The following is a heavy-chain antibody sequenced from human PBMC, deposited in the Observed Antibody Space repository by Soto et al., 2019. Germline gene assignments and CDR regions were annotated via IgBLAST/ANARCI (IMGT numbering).Heavy chain of an antibody. J-gene: IGHJ6*02. CDR3: ARALHEYSSGWYSSYYYYYGMDV. V-gene: IGHV1-2*04. CDR2: INPNSGGT. Sequence: QVQLVQSGAEVKKPGASVKVSCKASGYTFTSYGISWVRQAPGQGLGWMGWINPNSGGTNYAQKFQGWVTMTSDTSISTAYMELSRLRSDDTAVYYCARALHEYSSGWYSSYYYYYGMDVWGQGTTVTVSS. CDR1: GYTFTSYG. D-gene: IGHD6-19*01.